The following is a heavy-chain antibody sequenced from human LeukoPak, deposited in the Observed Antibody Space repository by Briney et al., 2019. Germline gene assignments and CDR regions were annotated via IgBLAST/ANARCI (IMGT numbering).Heavy chain of an antibody. CDR3: ARSVDCSSTSCRHYYYYYYMDV. V-gene: IGHV4-39*07. CDR1: GGSISTSSYY. D-gene: IGHD2-2*01. Sequence: PSETLSLTCTVSGGSISTSSYYWGWIRQPPGKGLEWIGSIYYSGSTYYNPSLKSRVTISVDTSKNQFSLKLSSVTAADTAVYYCARSVDCSSTSCRHYYYYYYMDVWGKGTTVTVSS. J-gene: IGHJ6*03. CDR2: IYYSGST.